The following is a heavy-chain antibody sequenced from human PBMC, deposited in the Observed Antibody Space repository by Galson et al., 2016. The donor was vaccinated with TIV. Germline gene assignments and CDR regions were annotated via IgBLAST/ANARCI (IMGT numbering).Heavy chain of an antibody. Sequence: SLRLSCAASGFTFSSYALTWVRQAPGKGLEWVSAISGGGGSSYYGDSVKGRFTISRDDAKNSLYLQMNSLRAEDTAVYYCARGRGYCSTTSCYMDYWGQRTLVTVSS. J-gene: IGHJ4*02. D-gene: IGHD2-2*02. CDR3: ARGRGYCSTTSCYMDY. V-gene: IGHV3-23*01. CDR2: ISGGGGSS. CDR1: GFTFSSYA.